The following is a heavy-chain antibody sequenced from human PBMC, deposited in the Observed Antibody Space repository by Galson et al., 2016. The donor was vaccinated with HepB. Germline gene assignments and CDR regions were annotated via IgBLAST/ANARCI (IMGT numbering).Heavy chain of an antibody. CDR1: GSSMYNYY. CDR2: INRSGST. D-gene: IGHD3-10*01. Sequence: ETLSLTCTVSGSSMYNYYWSWIRQPPGKGLEWIGEINRSGSTIYNPSLKSRVTISVDTSKNQFSLKLSPVTAADTAVYYCARDRGYSYASGSNSFFDPWGHGTLVSVSS. CDR3: ARDRGYSYASGSNSFFDP. J-gene: IGHJ5*02. V-gene: IGHV4-34*01.